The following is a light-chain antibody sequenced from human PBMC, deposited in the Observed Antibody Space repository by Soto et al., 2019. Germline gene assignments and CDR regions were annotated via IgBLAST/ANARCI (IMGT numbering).Light chain of an antibody. J-gene: IGLJ2*01. V-gene: IGLV1-40*01. CDR2: GNS. CDR3: QSYDSSLSAVV. CDR1: SSNIGAGYD. Sequence: QSVLTQPPSVSGAPGQRVTISCTGSSSNIGAGYDVHWYQQLPGTAPKLLIYGNSNRPSRVPARFSGARSGTSASLAITGLQAEDEADYYSQSYDSSLSAVVFGGGTQLTVL.